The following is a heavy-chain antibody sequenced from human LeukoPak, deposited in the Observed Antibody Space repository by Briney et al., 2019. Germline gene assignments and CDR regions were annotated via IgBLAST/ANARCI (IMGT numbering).Heavy chain of an antibody. CDR1: GFTFSSYS. D-gene: IGHD3-22*01. Sequence: GGSLRLSCAASGFTFSSYSMNWVRQAPGKGLEWVSSISSSSSYIYYADSVKGRFTISRDNAKDSLYPQMNSLRAEDTAVYYCARDLPYDSIGGFDYWGQGTLVTVSS. CDR3: ARDLPYDSIGGFDY. V-gene: IGHV3-21*01. CDR2: ISSSSSYI. J-gene: IGHJ4*02.